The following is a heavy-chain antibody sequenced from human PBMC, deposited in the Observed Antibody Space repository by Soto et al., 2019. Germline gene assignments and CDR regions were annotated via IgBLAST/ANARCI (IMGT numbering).Heavy chain of an antibody. CDR3: ARDYYDSSGDYYVLDY. Sequence: QVQLVQSGAEVKKPGSSVKVSCKASGGTFSSYAISWVRQAPGQGLEWMGGIIPIFGTANYAQKVQGRVTITADKSTSTVYMELSSLRSEDTAVYYCARDYYDSSGDYYVLDYWGQGTLGTVSS. CDR2: IIPIFGTA. D-gene: IGHD3-22*01. V-gene: IGHV1-69*06. J-gene: IGHJ4*02. CDR1: GGTFSSYA.